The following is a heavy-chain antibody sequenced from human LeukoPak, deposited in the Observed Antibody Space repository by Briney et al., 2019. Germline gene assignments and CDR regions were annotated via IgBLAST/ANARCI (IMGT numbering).Heavy chain of an antibody. CDR3: ARDQGSMIVVRTTKWYFDL. V-gene: IGHV3-7*01. CDR2: INQDGGEM. Sequence: GGSLRLSCAASGFTFSNYWMRWVRQAPGKGLEWLANINQDGGEMYYVYSVKGRFTISSDNGKNSLYLKIKSLRPDDTAVYYCARDQGSMIVVRTTKWYFDLWGRGTLVTVSS. D-gene: IGHD3-22*01. J-gene: IGHJ2*01. CDR1: GFTFSNYW.